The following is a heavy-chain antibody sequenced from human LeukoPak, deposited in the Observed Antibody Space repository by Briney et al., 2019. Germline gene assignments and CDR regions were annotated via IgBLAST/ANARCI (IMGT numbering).Heavy chain of an antibody. Sequence: GGSLRLSCEGSGFTFSSYAMHWVRQAPGKGLEWVAVISYDGSDKYYADSVKGRFTISRDNSKNTLYLQMNSLRPEDTAVFYCAKGYSSGWYVFDYWGQGTLVTVSS. CDR1: GFTFSSYA. CDR3: AKGYSSGWYVFDY. CDR2: ISYDGSDK. J-gene: IGHJ4*02. D-gene: IGHD6-19*01. V-gene: IGHV3-30*04.